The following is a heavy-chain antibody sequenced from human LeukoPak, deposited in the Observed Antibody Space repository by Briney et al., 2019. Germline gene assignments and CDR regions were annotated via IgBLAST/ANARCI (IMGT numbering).Heavy chain of an antibody. CDR3: AKGYDLYGVDV. D-gene: IGHD1-1*01. Sequence: PGGSLRLSCAASGFTFSSYGMHWVRQAPGKGLEWVAVISYDGSNKYYADSVKGRFTISRDNSKNTLYLQMNRLRAEDTAVYYCAKGYDLYGVDVWGQGTTVTVSS. CDR2: ISYDGSNK. CDR1: GFTFSSYG. V-gene: IGHV3-30*18. J-gene: IGHJ6*02.